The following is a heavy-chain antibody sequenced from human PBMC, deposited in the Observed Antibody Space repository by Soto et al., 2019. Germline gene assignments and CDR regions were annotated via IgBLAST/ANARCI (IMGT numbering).Heavy chain of an antibody. D-gene: IGHD3-22*01. J-gene: IGHJ4*02. Sequence: APGKGLEWVSVIYSGGSTYYADSVKGRFTISRDNSKNTLYLQMNSLRAEDTAVYYCARDPLFDYDSSGYYHYWGQGTLVTVSS. CDR3: ARDPLFDYDSSGYYHY. V-gene: IGHV3-66*01. CDR2: IYSGGST.